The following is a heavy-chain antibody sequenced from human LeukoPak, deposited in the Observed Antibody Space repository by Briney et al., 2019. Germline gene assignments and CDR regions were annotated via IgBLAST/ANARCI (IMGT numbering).Heavy chain of an antibody. CDR1: GFTFSRHG. J-gene: IGHJ4*02. V-gene: IGHV3-33*01. CDR2: IRYDGSGK. CDR3: ARETGIIGRDSRVDY. D-gene: IGHD1-14*01. Sequence: GRSLRLSCAASGFTFSRHGMHWVRQAPGKGLEWVAIIRYDGSGKYYADSVEGRFTISKDNSRDTLYLEMDSLRVDDTAVYYCARETGIIGRDSRVDYWGQGALVTVSS.